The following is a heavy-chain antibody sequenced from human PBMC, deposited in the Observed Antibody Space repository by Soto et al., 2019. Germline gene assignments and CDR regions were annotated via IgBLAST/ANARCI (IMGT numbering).Heavy chain of an antibody. J-gene: IGHJ6*02. CDR1: GFTFSSYA. CDR2: IIGSGGST. CDR3: AKAPKYDILTGYYPPSYYYGMDV. V-gene: IGHV3-23*01. Sequence: GGSLRLSCAASGFTFSSYAMSWVRQAPGKGLEWVSAIIGSGGSTYYADSVKGRFTISRDNSKNTLYLQMNSLRAEDTAVYYCAKAPKYDILTGYYPPSYYYGMDVWGQGTTVPVSS. D-gene: IGHD3-9*01.